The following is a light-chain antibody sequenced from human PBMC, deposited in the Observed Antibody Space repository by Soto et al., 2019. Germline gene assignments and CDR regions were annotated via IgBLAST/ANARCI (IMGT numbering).Light chain of an antibody. CDR1: QSVSSY. CDR2: DAS. CDR3: QQYSSSPLT. Sequence: EIVLTQSPATLSLSPGERATLSCRASQSVSSYLAWYQQKPGQAPRLLIYDASTRATGIPARFSGSGSGTDFTLTISRLEPEDFEVYYCQQYSSSPLTFGQGTKVEIK. V-gene: IGKV3-11*01. J-gene: IGKJ1*01.